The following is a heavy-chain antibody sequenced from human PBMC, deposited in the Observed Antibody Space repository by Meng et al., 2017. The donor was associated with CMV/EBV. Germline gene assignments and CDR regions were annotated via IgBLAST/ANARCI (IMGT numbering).Heavy chain of an antibody. V-gene: IGHV4-61*01. CDR1: GGSVSSGSYY. CDR3: ASSVNYDFWSGDAFDI. J-gene: IGHJ3*02. Sequence: GSLRLSCTVSGGSVSSGSYYWSWIRQPPGKGLEWTGYIYYSGSTNYNPSLKSRVTISVDTSKNQFSLKLSSVTAADTAVYYCASSVNYDFWSGDAFDIWGQGTMVTVSS. D-gene: IGHD3-3*01. CDR2: IYYSGST.